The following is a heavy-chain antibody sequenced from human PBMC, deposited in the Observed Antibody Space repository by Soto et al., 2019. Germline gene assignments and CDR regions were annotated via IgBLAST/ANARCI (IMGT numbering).Heavy chain of an antibody. J-gene: IGHJ4*02. D-gene: IGHD3-10*01. CDR2: ISYDGSNK. CDR1: GFTFSSYG. Sequence: QVQLVESGGGVVQPGRSLRLSCAASGFTFSSYGMHWVRQAPGMGLEWVAVISYDGSNKYYADSVKGRFTISRDNSKNTLYLQMNSLRAEDTAVYYCAKELLWFGELLSQEYYFDYWGQGTLVTVSS. V-gene: IGHV3-30*18. CDR3: AKELLWFGELLSQEYYFDY.